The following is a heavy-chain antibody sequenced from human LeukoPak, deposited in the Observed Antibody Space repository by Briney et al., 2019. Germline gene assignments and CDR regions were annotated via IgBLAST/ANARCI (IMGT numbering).Heavy chain of an antibody. V-gene: IGHV3-33*06. J-gene: IGHJ6*03. D-gene: IGHD2-21*01. CDR2: IWYDGSNK. CDR1: GFSFSSYG. CDR3: AKGLGFSPGEHYYMDV. Sequence: GGSLRLSCAASGFSFSSYGMHWVRQAPGKGLEWVALIWYDGSNKYYADSVKGRFTISRDNSKNTLYLQMNSLRVEDTAVYYCAKGLGFSPGEHYYMDVWGEGTTVTVSS.